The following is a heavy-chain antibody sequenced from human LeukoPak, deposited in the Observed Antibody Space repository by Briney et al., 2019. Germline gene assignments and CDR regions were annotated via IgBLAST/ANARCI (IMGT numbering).Heavy chain of an antibody. CDR1: GFTFDDYA. CDR3: AKDLFLGYCSGGSCSAAFDI. CDR2: ISWNSGSI. D-gene: IGHD2-15*01. J-gene: IGHJ3*02. Sequence: GRFLRLSCAASGFTFDDYAMHWVRQAPGKGLEWVSGISWNSGSIGYADSVKGRFTISRDNAKNSLYLQMNSLRAEDMALYYCAKDLFLGYCSGGSCSAAFDIWGQGTMVTVSS. V-gene: IGHV3-9*03.